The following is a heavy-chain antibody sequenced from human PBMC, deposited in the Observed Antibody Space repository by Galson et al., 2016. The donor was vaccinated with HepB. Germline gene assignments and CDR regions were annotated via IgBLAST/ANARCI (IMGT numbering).Heavy chain of an antibody. Sequence: SETLSPTCTVSGASISGYYLTWIRQPPGKGLEWIGHIYYTGRTNYNPSLKSRVTISVDTSKNQFSLKVSSVTAADTAVYYCARDDSGGWYGFHYGLDVWGQGTTVTVSS. V-gene: IGHV4-59*01. CDR3: ARDDSGGWYGFHYGLDV. CDR1: GASISGYY. CDR2: IYYTGRT. J-gene: IGHJ6*02. D-gene: IGHD6-19*01.